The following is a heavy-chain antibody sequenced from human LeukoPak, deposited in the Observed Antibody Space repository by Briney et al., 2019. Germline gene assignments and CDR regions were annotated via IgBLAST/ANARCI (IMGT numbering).Heavy chain of an antibody. V-gene: IGHV3-74*01. CDR2: INNDGSST. CDR1: GFTFSRSW. J-gene: IGHJ4*02. CDR3: ARDLRGNIVVIVAADLSLDY. Sequence: PGGSLRLSCAASGFTFSRSWMHWVRQAPGKGLVWVSRINNDGSSTSYADSVQGRFTISRDNAKNTLYLQMNTLRAEDTAVYYCARDLRGNIVVIVAADLSLDYWGQGTLVTVAS. D-gene: IGHD2-15*01.